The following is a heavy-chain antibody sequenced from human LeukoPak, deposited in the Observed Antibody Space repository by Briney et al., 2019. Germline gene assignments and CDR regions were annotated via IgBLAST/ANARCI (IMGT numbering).Heavy chain of an antibody. V-gene: IGHV1-2*02. D-gene: IGHD6-13*01. J-gene: IGHJ6*03. CDR1: GYTFTSYY. CDR2: INPNSGGT. Sequence: ASVKVSCKASGYTFTSYYMHWVRQAPGQGLEWMGWINPNSGGTNYAQKFQGRVTMTRDTSISTAYMELSRLRSDDAAVYYCARALAYYYYYYMDVWGKGTTVTVSS. CDR3: ARALAYYYYYYMDV.